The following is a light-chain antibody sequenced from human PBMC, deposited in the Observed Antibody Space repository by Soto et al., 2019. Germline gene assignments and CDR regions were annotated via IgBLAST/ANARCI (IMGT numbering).Light chain of an antibody. Sequence: EIVLTQSPGTLALSPGERATLSCRASQSVSSRYLAWYQQKPGQAPRLLIYVASRRATGIPDRFSGSGSGTDFTLTISRLEPEDFAVYYCHQYGSSPPMQTFGQGTKLEIK. CDR1: QSVSSRY. CDR2: VAS. V-gene: IGKV3-20*01. CDR3: HQYGSSPPMQT. J-gene: IGKJ2*01.